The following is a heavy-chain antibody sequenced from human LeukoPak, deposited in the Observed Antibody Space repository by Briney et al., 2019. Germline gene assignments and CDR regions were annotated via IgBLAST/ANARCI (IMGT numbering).Heavy chain of an antibody. D-gene: IGHD3-10*01. V-gene: IGHV4-38-2*01. CDR3: AKRGVTWYFDY. Sequence: PSETLSLTCAVSGYSISSGYYWGWIRPPPGKGLEWIGSIYHSGSTYYNPSLKSRVTMSVDTSKNQFSLKLSSVTAADTAVYYCAKRGVTWYFDYWGQGILVTVSS. J-gene: IGHJ4*01. CDR2: IYHSGST. CDR1: GYSISSGYY.